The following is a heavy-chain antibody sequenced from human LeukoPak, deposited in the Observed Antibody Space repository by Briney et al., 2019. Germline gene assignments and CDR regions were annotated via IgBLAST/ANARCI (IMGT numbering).Heavy chain of an antibody. Sequence: ASQTLSLTCTVSGGSISSGDYYWSWIRQPPGKGLEWIGRIYTSGSTNYNPSLKSRVTMSVDTSKNQFSPKLSSVTAADTAVYYCARGHRQQLAYGDYYYYMDVWGKGTTVTVSS. D-gene: IGHD6-13*01. CDR2: IYTSGST. CDR1: GGSISSGDYY. CDR3: ARGHRQQLAYGDYYYYMDV. J-gene: IGHJ6*03. V-gene: IGHV4-61*02.